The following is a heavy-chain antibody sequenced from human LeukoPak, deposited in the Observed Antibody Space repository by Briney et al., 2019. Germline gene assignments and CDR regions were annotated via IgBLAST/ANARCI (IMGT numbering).Heavy chain of an antibody. D-gene: IGHD3-22*01. CDR3: ARNYRTYYYDSSGYSSYYFDY. CDR2: IYYSGST. V-gene: IGHV4-39*01. J-gene: IGHJ4*02. Sequence: SETLSLTCTVSGGSISSSSYYWGWIRQPPGKGLEWIGSIYYSGSTYYNPSLKSRVTISVDTSKNQFSLKLSSVTAADTAVYYCARNYRTYYYDSSGYSSYYFDYWGQGTLVTVSS. CDR1: GGSISSSSYY.